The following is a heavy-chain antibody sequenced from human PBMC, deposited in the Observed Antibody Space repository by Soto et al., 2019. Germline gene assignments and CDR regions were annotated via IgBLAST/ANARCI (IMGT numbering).Heavy chain of an antibody. V-gene: IGHV4-39*01. D-gene: IGHD1-26*01. CDR2: IYYSGST. Sequence: SETLSLTCTVSGGSISSSSYYWSWIRQPPGKGLEWIGSIYYSGSTYYNPSLKSRVTISVDTSKNQFSLKLSSVTAADTAVYYCARLGFEGATSLFDYWGQGTLVTVSS. CDR1: GGSISSSSYY. CDR3: ARLGFEGATSLFDY. J-gene: IGHJ4*02.